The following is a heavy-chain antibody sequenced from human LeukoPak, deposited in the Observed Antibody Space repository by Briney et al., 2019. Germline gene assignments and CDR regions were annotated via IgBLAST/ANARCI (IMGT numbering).Heavy chain of an antibody. CDR1: GFTFSSYA. CDR2: IKQDGSEK. J-gene: IGHJ4*02. V-gene: IGHV3-7*01. CDR3: ARDLWFGELLYY. D-gene: IGHD3-10*01. Sequence: PGGSLRLSCAASGFTFSSYAMTWVRQAPGKGLEWVANIKQDGSEKYYVDSVKGRFTISRDNAKNSLYLQMKSLRAEDTAVYYCARDLWFGELLYYWGQGTLVTVSS.